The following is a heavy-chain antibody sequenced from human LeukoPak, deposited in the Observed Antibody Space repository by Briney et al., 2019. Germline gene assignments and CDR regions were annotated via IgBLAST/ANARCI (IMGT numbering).Heavy chain of an antibody. CDR1: GSTFSRYA. J-gene: IGHJ5*01. V-gene: IGHV3-23*01. CDR2: ISGSGGST. Sequence: RGSLTPACAASGSTFSRYATRWVRQPPKRGLEWVPSISGSGGSTYYADYVKCRFTISRDNSKSTLYLQMNSLRAEDTAVYYCAKSRCTSVDCYTVDSWGRGTLVTVSS. D-gene: IGHD2-2*02. CDR3: AKSRCTSVDCYTVDS.